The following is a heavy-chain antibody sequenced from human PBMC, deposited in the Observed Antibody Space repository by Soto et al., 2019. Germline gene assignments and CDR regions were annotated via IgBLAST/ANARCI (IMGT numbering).Heavy chain of an antibody. CDR2: ISYDGSNK. J-gene: IGHJ4*02. D-gene: IGHD2-15*01. Sequence: QVQLVESGGGVVQPGRSLRLSCAASGFTFSSYAMHWVRQAPGKGLEWVAVISYDGSNKYYADSVKGRFNIARDNSKNTLYLQMNSLRAEDTAVYYCARPNSGYCSGGSCYSPSYYFDYWGQGTLVTVSS. V-gene: IGHV3-30-3*01. CDR1: GFTFSSYA. CDR3: ARPNSGYCSGGSCYSPSYYFDY.